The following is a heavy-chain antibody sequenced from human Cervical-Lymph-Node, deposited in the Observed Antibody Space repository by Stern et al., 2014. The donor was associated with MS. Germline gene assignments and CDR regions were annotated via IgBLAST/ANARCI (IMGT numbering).Heavy chain of an antibody. V-gene: IGHV1-69*01. CDR2: LIPFFGAT. CDR1: GDTFSSYA. CDR3: ALRRSYYVY. Sequence: VKLVESGSAVKKPGSSVKVSCKPSGDTFSSYALSWVRQAPGQGLEWVGGLIPFFGATRYGQKFQGRVTITPEESTGTAFMELTNLTSDDTAVYYCALRRSYYVYWGQGTLITVSS. J-gene: IGHJ4*02. D-gene: IGHD4-11*01.